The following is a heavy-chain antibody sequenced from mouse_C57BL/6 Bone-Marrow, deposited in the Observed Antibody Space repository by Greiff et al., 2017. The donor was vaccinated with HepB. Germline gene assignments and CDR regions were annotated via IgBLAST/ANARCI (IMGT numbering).Heavy chain of an antibody. Sequence: QVQLQQSGAELARPGASVKLSCKASGYTFTSYGISWVKQRTGQGLEWIGEIYPRSGNTYYNEKFKGKATLTADKSSSTAYMERRSLTSEDSAVYFCARCGTVVATHWGQGTLVTVSA. CDR1: GYTFTSYG. CDR2: IYPRSGNT. V-gene: IGHV1-81*01. J-gene: IGHJ3*01. D-gene: IGHD1-1*01. CDR3: ARCGTVVATH.